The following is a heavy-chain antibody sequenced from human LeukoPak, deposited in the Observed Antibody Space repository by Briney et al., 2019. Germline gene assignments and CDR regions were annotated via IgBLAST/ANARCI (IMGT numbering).Heavy chain of an antibody. J-gene: IGHJ4*02. V-gene: IGHV3-30*02. Sequence: PGGSLRLSCAASGFTFSSYGMHWVRRAPGKGLEWVAFIHFDGSTKYSGDSVKGRFTISRDNSKNTLYLQMNSLRPEDTAVYYCAKDQCTRTSCDGYPGYWGQGSLVTVSS. CDR1: GFTFSSYG. D-gene: IGHD2-2*01. CDR3: AKDQCTRTSCDGYPGY. CDR2: IHFDGSTK.